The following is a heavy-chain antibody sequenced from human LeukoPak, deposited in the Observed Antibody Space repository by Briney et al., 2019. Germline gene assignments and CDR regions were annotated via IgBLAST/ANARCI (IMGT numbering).Heavy chain of an antibody. Sequence: GGSLRLSCAASGFTFSNAWMSWVRQAPGKGLEWVGRIKSKTDGGTTDYAAPVKGRFTISRDDSKNTLYLQMNSLRTEDTAVYYCTTETLTSGSTYFDCWGQGTLVTVSS. J-gene: IGHJ4*02. CDR1: GFTFSNAW. V-gene: IGHV3-15*01. CDR3: TTETLTSGSTYFDC. CDR2: IKSKTDGGTT. D-gene: IGHD2-2*01.